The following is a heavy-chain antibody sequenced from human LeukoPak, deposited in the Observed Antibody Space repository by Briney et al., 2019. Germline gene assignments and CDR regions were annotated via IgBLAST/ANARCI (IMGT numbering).Heavy chain of an antibody. J-gene: IGHJ4*02. CDR1: GYTFTDYY. CDR2: IIPILGIA. Sequence: SVKVSCKASGYTFTDYYIHWVRQAPGQGLEWMGRIIPILGIANYAQKFQGRVTITADKSTSTAYMELSSLRSEDTAVYYCARHMAVAGDNNGGYFDYWGQGTLVTVSS. V-gene: IGHV1-69*02. D-gene: IGHD6-19*01. CDR3: ARHMAVAGDNNGGYFDY.